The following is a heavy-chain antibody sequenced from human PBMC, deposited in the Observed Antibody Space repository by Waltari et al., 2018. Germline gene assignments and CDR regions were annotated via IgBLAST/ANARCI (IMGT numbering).Heavy chain of an antibody. CDR3: ATDHHRQSGYDI. J-gene: IGHJ4*02. CDR2: YDPETAEI. CDR1: GYNTTGVS. V-gene: IGHV1-24*01. D-gene: IGHD5-12*01. Sequence: QFQLEQCGAGAKKAGASGKGSSKVCGYNTTGVSMQWVRQAPGKGLEWMGGYDPETAEIIYAQRFQGRVTMTEDTSSETAHMELSSLTSEDTAVYYCATDHHRQSGYDIWGQGTLVTVSS.